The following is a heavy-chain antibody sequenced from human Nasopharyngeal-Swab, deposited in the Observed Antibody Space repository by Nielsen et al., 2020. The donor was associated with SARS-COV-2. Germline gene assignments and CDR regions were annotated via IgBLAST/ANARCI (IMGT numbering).Heavy chain of an antibody. D-gene: IGHD2-2*01. CDR1: GFTFSSYS. V-gene: IGHV3-48*04. Sequence: GESLKISCAASGFTFSSYSMNWVRQAPGKGLEWVSYISSSSSTIYYADSVKGRFTISRDNAKNSLYLQMNSLRAEDTAVYYCARETHCSSTSCSPAMDVWGQGTTVTVSS. CDR3: ARETHCSSTSCSPAMDV. J-gene: IGHJ6*02. CDR2: ISSSSSTI.